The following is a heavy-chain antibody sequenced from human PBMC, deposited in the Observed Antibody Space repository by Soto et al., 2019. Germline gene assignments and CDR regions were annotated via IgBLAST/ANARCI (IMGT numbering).Heavy chain of an antibody. CDR2: IIPIFGTA. Sequence: ASVKVSCKASGGTFSSYAISWVRQAPGQGLEWMGGIIPIFGTANYAQKFQGRGTITADESTSTAYMELSSLRSEDTAVYYCARTYPGIAVADNNWFDPWGQGTLVTVSS. V-gene: IGHV1-69*13. D-gene: IGHD6-19*01. J-gene: IGHJ5*02. CDR3: ARTYPGIAVADNNWFDP. CDR1: GGTFSSYA.